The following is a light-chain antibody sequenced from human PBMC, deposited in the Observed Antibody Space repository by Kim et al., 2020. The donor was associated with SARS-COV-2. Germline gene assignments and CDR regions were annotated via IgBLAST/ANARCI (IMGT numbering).Light chain of an antibody. J-gene: IGKJ1*01. CDR1: QSAGTN. Sequence: EIVMTQSPATLSVSPGERATLSCGASQSAGTNLAWYQHKPGQAPRLLISDSSTRATGIPARFSGSGSGTEFTLTISSLQSEDFALYYCQQYNDWPWTFGPGTKVEIK. CDR2: DSS. V-gene: IGKV3-15*01. CDR3: QQYNDWPWT.